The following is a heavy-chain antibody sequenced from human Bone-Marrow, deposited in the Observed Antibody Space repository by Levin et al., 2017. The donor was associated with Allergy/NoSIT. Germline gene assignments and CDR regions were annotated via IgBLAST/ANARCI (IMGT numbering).Heavy chain of an antibody. CDR1: GGSFSGYY. CDR3: AREYVEGPGEYFDY. D-gene: IGHD1-14*01. V-gene: IGHV4-34*01. CDR2: INHSGST. J-gene: IGHJ4*02. Sequence: SETLSLTCAVYGGSFSGYYWSWIRQPPGKGLEWIGEINHSGSTNYNPSLKSRVTISVDTSKNQFSLKLSSVTAADTAVYYCAREYVEGPGEYFDYWGQGTLVTVSS.